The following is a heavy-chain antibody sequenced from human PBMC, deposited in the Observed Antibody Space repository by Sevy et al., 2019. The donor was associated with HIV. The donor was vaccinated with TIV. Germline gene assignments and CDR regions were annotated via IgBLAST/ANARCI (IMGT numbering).Heavy chain of an antibody. V-gene: IGHV3-30*03. CDR2: ISYDGSNK. CDR1: GFTFSSYG. Sequence: GGSLRLSCAASGFTFSSYGMHWVRQAPGKGLEWVAVISYDGSNKYYADSVKGRFTISRDNSKNTLYLQMNSLRAEDTAVYYCARQFLYGSEPYYYYYGMDVWGQGTTVTVSS. D-gene: IGHD3-10*01. J-gene: IGHJ6*02. CDR3: ARQFLYGSEPYYYYYGMDV.